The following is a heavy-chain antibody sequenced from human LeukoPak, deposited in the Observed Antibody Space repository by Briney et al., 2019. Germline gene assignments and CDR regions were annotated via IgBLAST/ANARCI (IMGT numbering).Heavy chain of an antibody. Sequence: GESLKISCKGSGYNFPSHWVVWVRQMPGKGLEWMGIIYPGDSETRYSPSFEGQVTISADKSTYTAYLQWSSLKASDTAMYYCARGTDIDYWGQGTLVTVSS. CDR1: GYNFPSHW. J-gene: IGHJ4*02. CDR2: IYPGDSET. V-gene: IGHV5-51*01. CDR3: ARGTDIDY.